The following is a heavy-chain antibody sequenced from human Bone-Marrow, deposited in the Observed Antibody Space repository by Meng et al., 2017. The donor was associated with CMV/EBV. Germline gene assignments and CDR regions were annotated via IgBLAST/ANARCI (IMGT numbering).Heavy chain of an antibody. J-gene: IGHJ6*02. V-gene: IGHV1-69-2*01. Sequence: ASVKVSCKVSGYTFTDYYMHWVQQAPGKGLEWMGLVDPEDGETIYAEKFQGRVTITADTSTDTAYMELSSLRSEDTAVYYCATVRRIGGMDVWGQGTTVTVSS. D-gene: IGHD2-15*01. CDR2: VDPEDGET. CDR3: ATVRRIGGMDV. CDR1: GYTFTDYY.